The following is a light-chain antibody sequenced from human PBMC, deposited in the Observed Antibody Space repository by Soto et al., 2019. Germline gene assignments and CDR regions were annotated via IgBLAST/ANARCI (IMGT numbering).Light chain of an antibody. CDR1: ENVATNY. J-gene: IGKJ4*01. CDR3: QQYDSWPLT. V-gene: IGKV3-20*01. Sequence: IVLTQSPGTLSLSPGERATLSCRASENVATNYLAWYQQKPGQAPRLLIFDASNRAADIPDRFSGSGSGTDFTLTISSLQSEDFAVYYCQQYDSWPLTFGGGTKVEIK. CDR2: DAS.